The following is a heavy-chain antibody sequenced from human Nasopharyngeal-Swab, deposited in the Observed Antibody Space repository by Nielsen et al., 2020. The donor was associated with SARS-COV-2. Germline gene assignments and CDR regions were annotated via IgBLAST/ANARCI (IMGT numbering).Heavy chain of an antibody. CDR2: IYYSGST. J-gene: IGHJ6*03. V-gene: IGHV4-59*01. D-gene: IGHD1-26*01. Sequence: SETLSLTCTVSGGSISSYYWSWIRQPPGKGLEWIGYIYYSGSTNYNPSLKSRVTISVDTSKNQFSLKLSSVTAADTAVYYCAGEERLGAGYYYMDVWGKGTTVTVSS. CDR3: AGEERLGAGYYYMDV. CDR1: GGSISSYY.